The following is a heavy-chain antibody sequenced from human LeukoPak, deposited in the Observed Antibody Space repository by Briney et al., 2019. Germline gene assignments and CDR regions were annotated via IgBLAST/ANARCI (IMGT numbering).Heavy chain of an antibody. V-gene: IGHV4-59*02. J-gene: IGHJ4*02. CDR2: VYYSGST. CDR1: GGSVSGYY. D-gene: IGHD2-15*01. CDR3: ARIHRYCSGGACYVLDN. Sequence: SETLSLTCVVSGGSVSGYYWGWIRQPPGRGLEWIGYVYYSGSTNYNPSFKSRITMSVDTSRNQFSLQLSSVTAVDTAVYYCARIHRYCSGGACYVLDNWGQGTLVAVSS.